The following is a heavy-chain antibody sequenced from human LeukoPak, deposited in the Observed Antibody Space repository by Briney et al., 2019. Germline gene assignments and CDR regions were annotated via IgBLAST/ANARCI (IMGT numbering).Heavy chain of an antibody. D-gene: IGHD6-19*01. J-gene: IGHJ6*03. V-gene: IGHV4-39*01. Sequence: KSSETLSLTCTVSGGSISSSSYYWGWIRQPPGKGLEWIGRIYYSGSTYYNPSLKSRVTISVDTSKNQFSLKLSSVTAADTAVYYCARLVSSGWLDYYYYMDVWGKGTTVTVSS. CDR2: IYYSGST. CDR1: GGSISSSSYY. CDR3: ARLVSSGWLDYYYYMDV.